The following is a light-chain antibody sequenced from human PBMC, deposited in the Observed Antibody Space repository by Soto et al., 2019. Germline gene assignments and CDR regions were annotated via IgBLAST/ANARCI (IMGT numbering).Light chain of an antibody. CDR1: NIGSKS. CDR2: DDS. V-gene: IGLV3-21*02. J-gene: IGLJ2*01. Sequence: SSELTQPPSVSVAPGQTARITCGGNNIGSKSVHWCQQKPGQAAVLVVYDDSDRPSGIPERFSGSNSGNTATLTISRVEAGDEADYYCQVWDSSSDHVVFGGGTKLTVL. CDR3: QVWDSSSDHVV.